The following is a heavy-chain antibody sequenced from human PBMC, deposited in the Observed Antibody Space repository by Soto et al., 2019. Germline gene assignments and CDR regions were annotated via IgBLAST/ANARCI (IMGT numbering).Heavy chain of an antibody. J-gene: IGHJ5*02. CDR1: GFTFRDYY. CDR3: ARDPRRITMVRVLLKWFDP. Sequence: SLRLACAASGFTFRDYYMSWIRQAPVKGLEWVSYISSSGSTIYYADSVKGRFTISRDNAKNSLYLQMNSLRAEDTAIYYCARDPRRITMVRVLLKWFDPWGQGTLVTVSS. V-gene: IGHV3-11*01. D-gene: IGHD3-10*01. CDR2: ISSSGSTI.